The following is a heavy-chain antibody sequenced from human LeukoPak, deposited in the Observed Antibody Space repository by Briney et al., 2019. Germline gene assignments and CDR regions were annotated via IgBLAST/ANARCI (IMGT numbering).Heavy chain of an antibody. CDR1: GFTFSSYW. CDR2: IKQDGSEK. J-gene: IGHJ4*02. Sequence: PLGSLRLSCAASGFTFSSYWMSGVRQAPGKGLEWVANIKQDGSEKFYVDSVKGRFTISRDNDKNSLCLQMNSLRAEDTAVYHCARAVGATHFDYWGQGILVTVSS. D-gene: IGHD1-26*01. V-gene: IGHV3-7*04. CDR3: ARAVGATHFDY.